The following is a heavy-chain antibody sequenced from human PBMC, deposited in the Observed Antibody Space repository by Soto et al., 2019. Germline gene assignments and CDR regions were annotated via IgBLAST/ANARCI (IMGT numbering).Heavy chain of an antibody. CDR1: GGSFSGHS. V-gene: IGHV4-34*01. CDR2: INHSGRV. CDR3: STRAYDTNGYYRFDP. Sequence: QVQLQQWGAGLLKPSETLSLTCAVYGGSFSGHSWTWIRQSPGKGLEWIGDINHSGRVNYSASLKSRVTISLDTSKNQFSLTLSAVTAADTAMYYCSTRAYDTNGYYRFDPWGKGTLVTVSS. J-gene: IGHJ5*01. D-gene: IGHD3-22*01.